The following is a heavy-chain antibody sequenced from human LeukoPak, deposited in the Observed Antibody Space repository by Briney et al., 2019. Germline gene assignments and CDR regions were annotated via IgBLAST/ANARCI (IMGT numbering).Heavy chain of an antibody. CDR1: GFTFSSYG. D-gene: IGHD1-26*01. J-gene: IGHJ6*02. CDR2: IWYDGSNK. Sequence: GGSLRLSCAASGFTFSSYGMHWVRQAPGKGLEWGAVIWYDGSNKYYADSVKGRFTISRDNSKNTLYLQMNSLRAEDTAVYYCARVLVGATGGMDVWGQGTTVTVSS. CDR3: ARVLVGATGGMDV. V-gene: IGHV3-33*01.